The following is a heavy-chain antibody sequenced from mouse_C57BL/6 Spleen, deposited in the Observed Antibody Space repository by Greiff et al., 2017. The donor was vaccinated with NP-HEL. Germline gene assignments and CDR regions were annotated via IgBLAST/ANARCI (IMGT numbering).Heavy chain of an antibody. V-gene: IGHV1-52*01. Sequence: QVQLQQPGAELVRPGSSVKLSCKASGYTFTSYWMHWVKQRPIQGLEWIGNIDPSDSETHYNQKFKDKATLTVDKSSSTAYMELHSLTSEDSAVYFCARSWDEAMDYWGQGTSVTVSS. CDR1: GYTFTSYW. J-gene: IGHJ4*01. CDR2: IDPSDSET. CDR3: ARSWDEAMDY. D-gene: IGHD4-1*01.